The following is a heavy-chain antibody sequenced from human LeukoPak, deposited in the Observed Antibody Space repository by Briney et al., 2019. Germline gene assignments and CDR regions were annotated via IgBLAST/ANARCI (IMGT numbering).Heavy chain of an antibody. J-gene: IGHJ3*02. CDR3: ARGVVVTAQYAFDI. Sequence: GASVKVSCKTFGYPFSSCGINWVRQAPGQGLEWMGWISGYNGDTNYAQKFQGRVTMTTDTSTNTAYMDLRRLRSDDTAVYYCARGVVVTAQYAFDIWGQGTMVTVSS. V-gene: IGHV1-18*01. CDR2: ISGYNGDT. D-gene: IGHD2-21*02. CDR1: GYPFSSCG.